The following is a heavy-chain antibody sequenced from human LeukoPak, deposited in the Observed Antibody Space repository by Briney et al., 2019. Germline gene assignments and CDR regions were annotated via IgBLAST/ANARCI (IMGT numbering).Heavy chain of an antibody. CDR3: ARVGSIVGAQVRPDY. CDR1: GFTFSSYA. V-gene: IGHV3-30-3*01. J-gene: IGHJ4*02. Sequence: QPGRSLRLSCAASGFTFSSYAMHWVRQAPGKGLEWVAVISYDGSNKYYADSVKGRFTISRDNSKNTLYLQMNSLRAEDTAVYYCARVGSIVGAQVRPDYWGQGTLVTVSS. CDR2: ISYDGSNK. D-gene: IGHD1-26*01.